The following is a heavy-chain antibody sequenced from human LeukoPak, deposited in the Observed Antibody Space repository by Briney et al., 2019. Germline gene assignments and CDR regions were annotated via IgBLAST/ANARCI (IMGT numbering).Heavy chain of an antibody. D-gene: IGHD6-6*01. V-gene: IGHV1-46*01. CDR2: INPSGGST. Sequence: ASVKVSCKASGYTFTRYYMHWVRQAPGQGLEWMGIINPSGGSTSYAQKFQGRVTMTRDMSTSTVYMELSSLRSEDTAVYYCARGGAARSNAYYFDYWGQGTLVTVSS. J-gene: IGHJ4*02. CDR1: GYTFTRYY. CDR3: ARGGAARSNAYYFDY.